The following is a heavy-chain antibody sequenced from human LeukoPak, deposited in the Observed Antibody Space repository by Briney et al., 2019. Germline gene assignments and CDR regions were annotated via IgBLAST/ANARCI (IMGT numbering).Heavy chain of an antibody. CDR2: INHSGST. V-gene: IGHV4-34*01. J-gene: IGHJ4*02. CDR3: ARGEGQLWSYYFDY. D-gene: IGHD5-18*01. Sequence: SETLSLTCAVYGGSFSGYYWSWIRQPPGKGLERIGEINHSGSTNYNPSLKSRVTISVDTSKNQFSLKLSSVTAADTAVCYCARGEGQLWSYYFDYWGQGTLVTVSS. CDR1: GGSFSGYY.